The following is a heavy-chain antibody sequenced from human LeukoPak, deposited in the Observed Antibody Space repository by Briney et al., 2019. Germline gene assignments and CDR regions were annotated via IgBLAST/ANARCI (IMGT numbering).Heavy chain of an antibody. CDR1: GGSISSGDYY. D-gene: IGHD3-22*01. J-gene: IGHJ4*02. V-gene: IGHV4-30-4*01. Sequence: SETLSLTCTVSGGSISSGDYYWSWIRQPPGKGLEWIGYIYYSGSIYYNPSLKSRVTISVDTSKNQFSLKLSSVTAADTAVYYCASRYYYDSSGYVWGQGTLVTVSS. CDR3: ASRYYYDSSGYV. CDR2: IYYSGSI.